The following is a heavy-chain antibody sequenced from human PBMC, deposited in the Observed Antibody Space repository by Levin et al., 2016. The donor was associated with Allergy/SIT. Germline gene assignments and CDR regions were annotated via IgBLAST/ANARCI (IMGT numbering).Heavy chain of an antibody. V-gene: IGHV3-21*06. CDR2: ISSGSSYI. D-gene: IGHD2-8*01. J-gene: IGHJ4*02. CDR3: ARDGQYATSQIYYFDY. Sequence: VRQAPGKGLEWVSSISSGSSYIYYADSVKGRFTISRDNAKNSLYLQMNSLRAEDTAVYYCARDGQYATSQIYYFDYWGQGTLVTVSS.